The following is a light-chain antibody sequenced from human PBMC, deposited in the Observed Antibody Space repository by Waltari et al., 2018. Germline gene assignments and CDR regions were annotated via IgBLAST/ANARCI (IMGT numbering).Light chain of an antibody. CDR3: CSFAGSNTYV. CDR1: SRDVGRYNL. V-gene: IGLV2-23*01. J-gene: IGLJ1*01. CDR2: EGS. Sequence: HSALTQPASVSGSPGQSITISCTGASRDVGRYNLVPWYQQYPGKAPKLSIYEGSKRPPGVSNRFSGSKSGNTGSLTISGLQVEDEADYYCCSFAGSNTYVLGTGTKVSVL.